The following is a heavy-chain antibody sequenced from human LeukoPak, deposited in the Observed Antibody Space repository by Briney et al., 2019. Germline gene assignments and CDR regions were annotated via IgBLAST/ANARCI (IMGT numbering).Heavy chain of an antibody. D-gene: IGHD3-3*01. V-gene: IGHV1-69*02. Sequence: SVKVSCKASGGTFSSYTISWVRQAPGQGIEWMGRIIPILGIANYAQKFQGRVTITADKSTSTAYMELSSLRSEDTAVYYCARIPDDFWSGYYTGFDYWGQGTLVTVSS. CDR3: ARIPDDFWSGYYTGFDY. CDR2: IIPILGIA. CDR1: GGTFSSYT. J-gene: IGHJ4*02.